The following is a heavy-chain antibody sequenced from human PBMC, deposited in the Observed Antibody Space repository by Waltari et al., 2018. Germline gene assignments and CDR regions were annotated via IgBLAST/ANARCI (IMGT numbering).Heavy chain of an antibody. CDR2: IYYSGST. CDR3: ARLGPGGDFDY. D-gene: IGHD1-26*01. J-gene: IGHJ4*02. V-gene: IGHV4-30-4*01. CDR1: GGSIRTGDYY. Sequence: QVQLQESGPGLVKPPQTLSLTCTVSGGSIRTGDYYWSWIRQPPGKGLEWIGYIYYSGSTYYNPSLKSRVTISVDTSKNQFSLKLSSVTAADTAVYYCARLGPGGDFDYWGQGTLVTVSS.